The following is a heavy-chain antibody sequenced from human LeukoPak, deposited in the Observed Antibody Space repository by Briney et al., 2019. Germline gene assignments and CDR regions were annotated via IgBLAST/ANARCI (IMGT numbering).Heavy chain of an antibody. D-gene: IGHD4-23*01. J-gene: IGHJ4*02. Sequence: SETLSLTCTVPGGSISSYYWSWIRQPPGKGLQFIGYIYASGSTNYTPSLKSRVSISVDTSKNQFSLQLSSVTAADTAVYYCARLGRGNSAGFDYWGQGNLVTVSS. CDR1: GGSISSYY. CDR3: ARLGRGNSAGFDY. CDR2: IYASGST. V-gene: IGHV4-4*09.